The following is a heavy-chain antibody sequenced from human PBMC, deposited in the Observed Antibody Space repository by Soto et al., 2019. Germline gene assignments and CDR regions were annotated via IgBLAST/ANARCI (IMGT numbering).Heavy chain of an antibody. J-gene: IGHJ5*02. Sequence: PSETLSLTCAVSGGSISSSNWWSWVRQPPGKGLEWIGEIYHSGSTNYNPSLKSRVTISVDKSKNQFSLKLSSVTAADTAVYYCARSDAYSDILNGYYSRGHFDPWGQGTLVTVSS. CDR3: ARSDAYSDILNGYYSRGHFDP. V-gene: IGHV4-4*02. CDR1: GGSISSSNW. D-gene: IGHD3-9*01. CDR2: IYHSGST.